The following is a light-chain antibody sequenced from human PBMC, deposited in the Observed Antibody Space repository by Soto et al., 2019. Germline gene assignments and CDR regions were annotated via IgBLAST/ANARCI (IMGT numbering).Light chain of an antibody. CDR1: SSDVGGYNY. V-gene: IGLV2-14*01. CDR2: DVS. J-gene: IGLJ1*01. Sequence: QSALTQPASVSGSPGQSITISCTGTSSDVGGYNYVSWYQQHPGKAPKLMIYDVSNRPSGVSNRFSGSKSGNTASLTISGRQAADEADYYCSSYSSSSNTWVFGTGTKVTVL. CDR3: SSYSSSSNTWV.